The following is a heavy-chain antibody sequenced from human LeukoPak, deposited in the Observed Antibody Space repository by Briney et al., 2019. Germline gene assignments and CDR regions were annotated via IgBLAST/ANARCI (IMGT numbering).Heavy chain of an antibody. V-gene: IGHV3-23*01. CDR1: GFPFSSYA. Sequence: GGSLRLSCVASGFPFSSYAMNWVRQAPGKGLEWVSAISETGDRTHYADSVKGRFTVSRDNPKDTLYLQMDSLRAEDTAVYYCAKQFVDIWGQGALVTVSS. CDR3: AKQFVDI. J-gene: IGHJ5*02. CDR2: ISETGDRT. D-gene: IGHD5-24*01.